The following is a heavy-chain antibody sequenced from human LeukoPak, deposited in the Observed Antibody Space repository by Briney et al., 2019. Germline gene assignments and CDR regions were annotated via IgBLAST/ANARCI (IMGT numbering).Heavy chain of an antibody. V-gene: IGHV4-34*01. Sequence: SETLSLTRAVYGGSFSGYYWSWIRQPPGKGLEWIGEINHSGSTNYNPSLKSRVTISVDTSKNQFSLKLSSVTAADTAVYYCARMGITMVRGAPYGMDVWGQGTTVTVSS. CDR1: GGSFSGYY. J-gene: IGHJ6*02. CDR2: INHSGST. CDR3: ARMGITMVRGAPYGMDV. D-gene: IGHD3-10*01.